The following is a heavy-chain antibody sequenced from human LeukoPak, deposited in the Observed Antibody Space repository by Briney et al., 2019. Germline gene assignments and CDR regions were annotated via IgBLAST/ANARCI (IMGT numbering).Heavy chain of an antibody. V-gene: IGHV1-46*01. J-gene: IGHJ5*02. CDR3: ARDWGMGPSSSWA. D-gene: IGHD6-13*01. CDR1: GYTFTSYG. Sequence: ASVKVSCKASGYTFTSYGISWVRQAPGQGLEWMGVINPSGGRTSYAQKFQGRVTMTRDTSTSTVYMELSSLRSEDTAVYYCARDWGMGPSSSWAWGQGTLVTVSS. CDR2: INPSGGRT.